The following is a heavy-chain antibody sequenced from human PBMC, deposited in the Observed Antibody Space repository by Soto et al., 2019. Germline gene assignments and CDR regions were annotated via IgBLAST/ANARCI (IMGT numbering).Heavy chain of an antibody. V-gene: IGHV3-33*01. CDR1: GFTFSSYG. CDR3: ARDGWFGETHLGRYFDL. D-gene: IGHD3-10*01. Sequence: QVQLVESGGGVVQPGRSLRLSCAASGFTFSSYGMHWVRQAPGKGLEWVAVIWYDGSNKYYADSVKGRFTISRDNSKNTLYLHMNSLRAEDTAVYYCARDGWFGETHLGRYFDLWGRGTLVTVSS. J-gene: IGHJ2*01. CDR2: IWYDGSNK.